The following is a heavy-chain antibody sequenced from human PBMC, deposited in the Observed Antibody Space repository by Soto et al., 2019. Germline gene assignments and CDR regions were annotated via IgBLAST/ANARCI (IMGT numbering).Heavy chain of an antibody. Sequence: SETLSLTCAVYGGSFSGYYWSWIRQPPGKGLEWIGEINHSGSTNYNPSLKSRVTISVDTSKNQFSLKLRSVTAADTAVYYCARSVTKYYFDYWGQGTLVTVSS. J-gene: IGHJ4*02. V-gene: IGHV4-34*01. CDR2: INHSGST. CDR1: GGSFSGYY. D-gene: IGHD4-17*01. CDR3: ARSVTKYYFDY.